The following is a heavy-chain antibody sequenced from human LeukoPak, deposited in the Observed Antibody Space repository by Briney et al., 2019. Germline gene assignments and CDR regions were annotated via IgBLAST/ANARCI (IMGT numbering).Heavy chain of an antibody. J-gene: IGHJ4*02. V-gene: IGHV3-7*01. CDR1: GFTFSTYW. CDR2: IKEDGSEK. D-gene: IGHD5-12*01. Sequence: GGSLRLFCAASGFTFSTYWMGWVRQAPGKGLEWEANIKEDGSEKYYLDSVKGRFTISRDNAQNSLHLEMNSLRAEDTAVYYCARGSRPEVATILYDNWGQGTLITVSP. CDR3: ARGSRPEVATILYDN.